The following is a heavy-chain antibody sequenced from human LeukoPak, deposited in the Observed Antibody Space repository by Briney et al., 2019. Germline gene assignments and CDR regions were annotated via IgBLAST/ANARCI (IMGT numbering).Heavy chain of an antibody. Sequence: WASVKVSCKASGYTFTSYGISWVRQAPGQGLEWMGWISAYNGNTNYAQKLQGRVTMTTDTSTSTAYMELRSLRSDDTAVYYCAREVTLSYYDFWSGYYGGWFDPWGQGTLVTVSS. CDR3: AREVTLSYYDFWSGYYGGWFDP. J-gene: IGHJ5*02. V-gene: IGHV1-18*01. CDR1: GYTFTSYG. D-gene: IGHD3-3*01. CDR2: ISAYNGNT.